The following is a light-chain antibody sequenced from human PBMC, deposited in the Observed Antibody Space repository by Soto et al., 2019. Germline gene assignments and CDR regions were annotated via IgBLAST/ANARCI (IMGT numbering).Light chain of an antibody. Sequence: EIVMTQSPATLSVSQGERDTLSCRASQSVSSNLAWFQQKPGQAPRLLLYAVSTRATGVPGKFSGSGSGTEFTLTISSLQSEDSAVYYCQQHNHWPSFGQGTKLEIK. V-gene: IGKV3-15*01. CDR1: QSVSSN. J-gene: IGKJ2*01. CDR3: QQHNHWPS. CDR2: AVS.